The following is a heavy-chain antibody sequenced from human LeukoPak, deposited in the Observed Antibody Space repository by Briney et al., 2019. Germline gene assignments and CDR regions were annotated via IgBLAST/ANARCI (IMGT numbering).Heavy chain of an antibody. V-gene: IGHV1-69*04. CDR3: AREMGGVGPDFDY. CDR1: GGTFSSYA. D-gene: IGHD3-16*01. Sequence: ASVKVSCKASGGTFSSYAISWVRQAPGQGLEWMGRIIPIFGIANYAQKFQGRVTITADKSTSTAHMELSSLRSEDTAVYYCAREMGGVGPDFDYWGQGTLVAVSS. CDR2: IIPIFGIA. J-gene: IGHJ4*02.